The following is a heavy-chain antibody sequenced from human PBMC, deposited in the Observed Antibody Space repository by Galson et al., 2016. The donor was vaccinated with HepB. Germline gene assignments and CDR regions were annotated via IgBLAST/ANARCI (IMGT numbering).Heavy chain of an antibody. Sequence: SLRLSCAASGFTFSTYGFHWVRQAPGKGLEWEGVIWYDGGNKYYRDSVKGRFTISRENSKKTVFLEMNNLRAEDTAVYYCAGILIRGLNYRSYAMDVWGQGTTVIVSS. CDR1: GFTFSTYG. CDR2: IWYDGGNK. J-gene: IGHJ6*02. V-gene: IGHV3-33*03. D-gene: IGHD3-10*01. CDR3: AGILIRGLNYRSYAMDV.